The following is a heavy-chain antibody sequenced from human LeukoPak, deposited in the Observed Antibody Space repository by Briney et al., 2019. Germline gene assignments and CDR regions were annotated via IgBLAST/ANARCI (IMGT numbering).Heavy chain of an antibody. Sequence: ASVKVSCKASGYTFTGYYMHWVRQAPGQGLEWMRWINPNSGGTNYAQKFQGRVTMTRDTSISTAYMELSRLRSDDTAVYYCARDPGRYYYDSSGWYLFEGYFDYWGQGTLVTVSS. CDR2: INPNSGGT. J-gene: IGHJ4*02. V-gene: IGHV1-2*02. D-gene: IGHD3-22*01. CDR3: ARDPGRYYYDSSGWYLFEGYFDY. CDR1: GYTFTGYY.